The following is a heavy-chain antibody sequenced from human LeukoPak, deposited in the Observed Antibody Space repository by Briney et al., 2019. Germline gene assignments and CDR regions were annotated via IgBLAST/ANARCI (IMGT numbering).Heavy chain of an antibody. CDR1: GFTFSTYA. Sequence: GGSLRLSCAASGFTFSTYAMSWVRQAPGKGLEWVSVISGRGDSTYYADSVKGRFTISRDNSKNTLYLQMNSLRADDTAVYYCAKHARRGPHWFDPWGQGTLVTVSS. CDR3: AKHARRGPHWFDP. D-gene: IGHD2-8*01. J-gene: IGHJ5*02. V-gene: IGHV3-23*01. CDR2: ISGRGDST.